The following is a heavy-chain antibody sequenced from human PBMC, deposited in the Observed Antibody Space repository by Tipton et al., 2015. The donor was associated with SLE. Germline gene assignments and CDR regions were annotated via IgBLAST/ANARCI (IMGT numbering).Heavy chain of an antibody. CDR2: IYYSGST. J-gene: IGHJ6*02. Sequence: TLSLTCTVSGGSISSSSYYWGWIRQPPGKGLEWIGSIYYSGSTYYNPSLKSRVTISVDTSKNQFSLKLSSVTAADTAVYYCARQQGYDFWSGPGYYYGMDVLGQGTTVTVSS. D-gene: IGHD3-3*01. CDR3: ARQQGYDFWSGPGYYYGMDV. CDR1: GGSISSSSYY. V-gene: IGHV4-39*01.